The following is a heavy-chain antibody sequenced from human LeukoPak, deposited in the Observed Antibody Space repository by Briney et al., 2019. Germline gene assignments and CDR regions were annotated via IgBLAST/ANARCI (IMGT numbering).Heavy chain of an antibody. CDR2: ISSSGNTI. Sequence: PGGSLRLSCAASGFTFSSFEMNWVRQAPGKGLEWVSYISSSGNTIYYADSVKGRFTISRDNAKNSLYPQMNSLRAEDTAVYYCVHSSSFDYWGQGTLVTVSS. CDR1: GFTFSSFE. J-gene: IGHJ4*02. CDR3: VHSSSFDY. D-gene: IGHD6-13*01. V-gene: IGHV3-48*03.